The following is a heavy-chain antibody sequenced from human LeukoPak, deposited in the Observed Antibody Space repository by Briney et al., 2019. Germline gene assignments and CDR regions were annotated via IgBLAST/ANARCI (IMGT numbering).Heavy chain of an antibody. CDR2: GRT. V-gene: IGHV4-30-2*05. CDR3: ARGSYLNGFDP. Sequence: GRTYYSPSLKSRVTMSLDTSKNQFSLNLSSVTAADTAVYYCARGSYLNGFDPWGRGTLVTVSS. D-gene: IGHD2-2*01. J-gene: IGHJ5*02.